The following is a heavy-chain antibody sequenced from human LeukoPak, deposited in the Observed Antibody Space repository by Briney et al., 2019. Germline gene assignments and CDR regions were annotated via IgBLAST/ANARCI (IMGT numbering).Heavy chain of an antibody. Sequence: GGSLRLSCAAAGFSFSSYAMHWVRQAQGTGLEWVTSISNDGSNERYADSVRGRFTISRDNPKNTVYLQMNSLRDEDTAVYYCAKDSSSSNYYYGLDVWGQGTTVTVSS. V-gene: IGHV3-30*18. CDR2: ISNDGSNE. CDR1: GFSFSSYA. J-gene: IGHJ6*02. D-gene: IGHD6-6*01. CDR3: AKDSSSSNYYYGLDV.